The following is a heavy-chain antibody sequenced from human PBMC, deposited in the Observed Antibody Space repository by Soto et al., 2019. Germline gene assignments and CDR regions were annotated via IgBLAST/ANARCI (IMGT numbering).Heavy chain of an antibody. CDR2: IYYSGST. CDR3: ARRWGFGVGRLEGGVDV. D-gene: IGHD3-3*01. V-gene: IGHV4-31*03. Sequence: SETLSLTCTVSGGSISSGGYYWSWIRQHPGKGLEWIGYIYYSGSTYYNPSLKSRVTISVDTSKNQFSLKLSSVTAADTAVYYCARRWGFGVGRLEGGVDVWGQGTTVTVSS. CDR1: GGSISSGGYY. J-gene: IGHJ6*02.